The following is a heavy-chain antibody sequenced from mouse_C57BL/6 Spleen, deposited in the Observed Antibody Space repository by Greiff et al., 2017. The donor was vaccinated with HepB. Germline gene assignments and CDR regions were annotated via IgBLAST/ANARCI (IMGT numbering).Heavy chain of an antibody. J-gene: IGHJ3*01. D-gene: IGHD2-4*01. V-gene: IGHV1-26*01. Sequence: EVQLQQSGPELVKPGASVKISCKASGYPFTDYYMNWVKQSHGKSLEWIGDINPNNGGTSYNQKFKGKATLTVDKSSSTAYMELRSLTSEDSAVYYCARRALYDYDGFAYWGQGTLVTVSA. CDR2: INPNNGGT. CDR3: ARRALYDYDGFAY. CDR1: GYPFTDYY.